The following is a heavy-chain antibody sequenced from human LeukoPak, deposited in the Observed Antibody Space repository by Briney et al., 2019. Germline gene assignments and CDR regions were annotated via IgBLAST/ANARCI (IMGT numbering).Heavy chain of an antibody. CDR1: GGSISSYY. CDR3: ARDMSGYSGYDWFDP. V-gene: IGHV4-4*07. Sequence: SETLSLTCTVSGGSISSYYWSWIRQPAGKGLEWIGRIYTSGSTNYNPSLKSRVTMSVDTSKNQFSLKLSSVTAADTDVYYCARDMSGYSGYDWFDPWGQGTLVTVSS. J-gene: IGHJ5*02. CDR2: IYTSGST. D-gene: IGHD5-12*01.